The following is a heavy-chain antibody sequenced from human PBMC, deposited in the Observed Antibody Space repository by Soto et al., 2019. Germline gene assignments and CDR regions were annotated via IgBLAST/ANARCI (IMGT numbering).Heavy chain of an antibody. CDR3: ARVGATAATDY. CDR2: INPIIGIT. J-gene: IGHJ4*02. D-gene: IGHD1-26*01. V-gene: IGHV1-69*02. Sequence: ASVKVSCKASGGTFSSYTISWVRQAPGQGLEWMGRINPIIGITNYSQKFQGRVTITRDTSASTAYMELSSLRSEDTALYYCARVGATAATDYWGQGTLVTVSS. CDR1: GGTFSSYT.